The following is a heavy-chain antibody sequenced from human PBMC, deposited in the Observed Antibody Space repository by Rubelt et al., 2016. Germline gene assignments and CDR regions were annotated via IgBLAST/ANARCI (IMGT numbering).Heavy chain of an antibody. Sequence: QVQLVQSGAEVKKPGSSVKVSCKASGGTFSSYAISWVRQAPGQGLEWMGRIIPILGIANYGQKFQGRVTMTADKSTSTAYMELSSLGSEDTAVYYCARDGVAGVLIAYWGQGTLVTVSS. CDR2: IIPILGIA. CDR3: ARDGVAGVLIAY. J-gene: IGHJ4*02. CDR1: GGTFSSYA. D-gene: IGHD6-19*01. V-gene: IGHV1-69*04.